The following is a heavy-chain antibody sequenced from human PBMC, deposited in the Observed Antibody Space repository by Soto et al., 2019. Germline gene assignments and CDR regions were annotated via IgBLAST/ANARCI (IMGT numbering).Heavy chain of an antibody. CDR2: ISYDGSNK. CDR3: ARALRYDYVWGIGY. CDR1: GFTFSSYA. V-gene: IGHV3-30-3*01. Sequence: QVQLVESGGGVVQPGRSLRLSCAASGFTFSSYAMHWVRQAPGKGLEWVAVISYDGSNKYYADSVKGRFTISRDNSKNTLYLQMNSLRAEDTAVYYCARALRYDYVWGIGYWGQGTLVTVSS. J-gene: IGHJ4*02. D-gene: IGHD3-16*01.